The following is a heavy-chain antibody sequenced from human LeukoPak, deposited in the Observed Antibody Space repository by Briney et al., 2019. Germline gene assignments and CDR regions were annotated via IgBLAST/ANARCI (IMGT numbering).Heavy chain of an antibody. CDR1: GGSISGYS. J-gene: IGHJ4*02. D-gene: IGHD1-7*01. Sequence: SETLSLTCTVSGGSISGYSWSWIRQPPGKGLEWIGYTHYSGSTKYNPSLKSRVTISLDTSKNQFSLRLRSVTDADTAVYYCARGGHDWDYVGEWYFDSWGQGTQVIVSS. CDR3: ARGGHDWDYVGEWYFDS. V-gene: IGHV4-59*08. CDR2: THYSGST.